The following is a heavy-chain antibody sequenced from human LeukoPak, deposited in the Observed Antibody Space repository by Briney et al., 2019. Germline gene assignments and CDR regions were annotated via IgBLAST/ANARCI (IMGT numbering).Heavy chain of an antibody. J-gene: IGHJ4*02. CDR1: GYTFTSYG. CDR3: ASQGSSAGYSSGCLDY. V-gene: IGHV1-18*01. D-gene: IGHD6-19*01. CDR2: ISAYNGNT. Sequence: GASVKVSCKASGYTFTSYGISWVRQAPGQGLEWMGWISAYNGNTNYAQKFQGRVTITADKSTSTAYMELSSLRSEDTAVYYCASQGSSAGYSSGCLDYWGQGTLVTVSS.